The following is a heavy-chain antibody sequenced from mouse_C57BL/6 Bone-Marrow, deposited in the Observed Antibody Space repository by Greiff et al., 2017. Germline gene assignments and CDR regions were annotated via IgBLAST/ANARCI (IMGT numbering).Heavy chain of an antibody. CDR2: IDPENGDT. V-gene: IGHV14-4*01. CDR1: GFNIKDDY. J-gene: IGHJ3*01. CDR3: TTCLSPFAY. Sequence: EVQLQQSGAELVRPGASVKLSCTASGFNIKDDYMHWVKQRPEQGLEWIGWIDPENGDTEYASKFQGKATITADTSYNTAYLQLSSLTSEDTAVYYCTTCLSPFAYWGQGTLVTVSA.